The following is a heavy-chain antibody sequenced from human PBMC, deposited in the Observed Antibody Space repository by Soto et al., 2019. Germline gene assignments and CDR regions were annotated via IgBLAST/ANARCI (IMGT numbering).Heavy chain of an antibody. CDR2: LIPIFGTA. CDR1: GGTFSSYA. J-gene: IGHJ6*02. D-gene: IGHD3-16*01. Sequence: QVQLVQAGAEVKKPGSSVKVSCKASGGTFSSYAISWVRQAPGQGLEWMGGLIPIFGTANYAQKFQGRVTITADESTRTAYMELSSLSSEDTAVYYCARSPLGTYYGMDVWGQGTTVTVSS. CDR3: ARSPLGTYYGMDV. V-gene: IGHV1-69*01.